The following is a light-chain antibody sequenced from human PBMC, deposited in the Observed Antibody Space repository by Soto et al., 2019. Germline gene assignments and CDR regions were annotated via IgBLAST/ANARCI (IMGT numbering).Light chain of an antibody. CDR1: QSVSSSY. CDR2: GAS. Sequence: EIVLTQSPVTLSLSPGERATLSCRASQSVSSSYLAWYQQKPGQAPRLLIYGASSRATAIPDRFSSSGSGTYFTLTISRLEPEDFSVYYCQQYGSSPPYTFGQGTKLEIK. V-gene: IGKV3-20*01. J-gene: IGKJ2*01. CDR3: QQYGSSPPYT.